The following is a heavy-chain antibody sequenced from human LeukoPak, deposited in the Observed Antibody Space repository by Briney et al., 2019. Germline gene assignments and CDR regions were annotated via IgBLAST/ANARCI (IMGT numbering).Heavy chain of an antibody. J-gene: IGHJ4*02. CDR1: GYTFSSYA. Sequence: GGSLRLSCAASGYTFSSYAMSWVRQAPGKGLEWVSAISGSSGSTYYAHSVKGRVTISRDNSKNTPYLQMNSLRAEDTAVYYGAKEEPPSDYWGQGTLVTVSS. CDR2: ISGSSGST. V-gene: IGHV3-23*01. CDR3: AKEEPPSDY.